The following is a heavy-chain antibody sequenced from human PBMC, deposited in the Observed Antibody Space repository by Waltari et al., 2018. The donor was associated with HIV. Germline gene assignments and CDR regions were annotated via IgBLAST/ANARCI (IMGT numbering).Heavy chain of an antibody. Sequence: EVQLVESGGGLVKPGGSLRLSCAGSGFTFSSFSMNWVRQAPGKVLEWVASIRSGSSFIDYADSVKGRFTISRDNAKNSLYLQMKSLRVEDTALYYCARALTNFGGFWGQGTLVTVSS. D-gene: IGHD4-17*01. CDR1: GFTFSSFS. CDR2: IRSGSSFI. V-gene: IGHV3-21*01. CDR3: ARALTNFGGF. J-gene: IGHJ4*02.